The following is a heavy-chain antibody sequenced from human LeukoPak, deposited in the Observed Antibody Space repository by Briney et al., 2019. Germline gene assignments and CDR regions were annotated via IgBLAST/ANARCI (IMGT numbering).Heavy chain of an antibody. CDR2: IIPIFGTA. CDR3: AIPEYYGSGSYVD. V-gene: IGHV1-69*13. J-gene: IGHJ4*02. Sequence: SVKVSCKASGYTFTNYAMNWVRQAPGQGLEWMGGIIPIFGTANYAQKFQGRVTITADESTSTAYMELRSLRSDDTAVYYCAIPEYYGSGSYVDWGQGTLVTVSS. D-gene: IGHD3-10*01. CDR1: GYTFTNYA.